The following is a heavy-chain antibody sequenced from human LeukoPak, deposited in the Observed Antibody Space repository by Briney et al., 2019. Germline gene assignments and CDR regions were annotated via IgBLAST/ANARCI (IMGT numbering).Heavy chain of an antibody. D-gene: IGHD5-24*01. CDR2: TYPGDSDT. V-gene: IGHV5-51*01. Sequence: GESLKISCKGSGYSFTSYWIGWVRHMPGKGLEWMGITYPGDSDTRYSPSFQGQVTISADKSISTAYLQWSSLKASDTAMYYCARQDGYGRYYFDYWGQGTLVTVSS. CDR3: ARQDGYGRYYFDY. CDR1: GYSFTSYW. J-gene: IGHJ4*02.